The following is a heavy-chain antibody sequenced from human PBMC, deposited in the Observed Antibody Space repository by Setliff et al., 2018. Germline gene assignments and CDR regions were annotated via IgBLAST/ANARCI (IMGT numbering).Heavy chain of an antibody. D-gene: IGHD3-3*01. CDR2: IQKSGGT. CDR3: ARLSWNGLRYYGLDV. J-gene: IGHJ6*02. Sequence: SETLSLTCNVSGVSISSYYWSWIRQPPGKGLESIGYIQKSGGTNYNPALKSRVTISVDTSTNQFSLKLRSVTAADTAGYYCARLSWNGLRYYGLDVWGQGTTVTVSS. V-gene: IGHV4-59*01. CDR1: GVSISSYY.